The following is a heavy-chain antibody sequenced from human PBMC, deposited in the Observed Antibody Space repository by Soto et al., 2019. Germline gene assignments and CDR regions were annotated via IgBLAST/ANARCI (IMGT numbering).Heavy chain of an antibody. J-gene: IGHJ6*02. CDR2: IDPSDSYT. CDR1: GYSFTSYW. V-gene: IGHV5-10-1*01. Sequence: PGESLKISCKGSGYSFTSYWISWVRQMPGKGLEWMGRIDPSDSYTNYSPSFQGHVTISADKSISTAYLQWNSLKASDTAMYYCATRSSPVYYYGMDVWGQGTTVTVSS. CDR3: ATRSSPVYYYGMDV. D-gene: IGHD4-4*01.